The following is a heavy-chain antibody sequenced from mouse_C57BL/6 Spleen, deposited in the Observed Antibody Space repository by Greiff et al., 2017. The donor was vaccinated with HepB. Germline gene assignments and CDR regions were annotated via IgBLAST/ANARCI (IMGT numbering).Heavy chain of an antibody. J-gene: IGHJ4*01. CDR3: ARRGGYPFYAMDY. V-gene: IGHV1-26*01. D-gene: IGHD2-2*01. CDR2: INPNNGGT. CDR1: GYTFTDYY. Sequence: EVQLQQSGPELVKPGASVKISCKASGYTFTDYYMNWVKQSHGKSLEWIGDINPNNGGTSYNQKFKGKATLTVDKSSSTAYMELRSLTSEDSAVYYWARRGGYPFYAMDYWGQGTSVTVSS.